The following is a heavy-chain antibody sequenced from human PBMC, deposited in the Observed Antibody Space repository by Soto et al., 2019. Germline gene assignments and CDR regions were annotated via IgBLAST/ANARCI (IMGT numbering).Heavy chain of an antibody. J-gene: IGHJ5*02. CDR2: TYYRSKWYN. CDR1: GDSVSSNSAA. D-gene: IGHD6-13*01. Sequence: SHTLALTCAISGDSVSSNSAAWNWIRQSPSRGLEWLGRTYYRSKWYNDYAVSVKSRITINPDTSKNQFSLQLNSVTPEDTAVYYCARDRRGYSSGWYVFASEQNWFDPWGQGTLVTVSS. V-gene: IGHV6-1*01. CDR3: ARDRRGYSSGWYVFASEQNWFDP.